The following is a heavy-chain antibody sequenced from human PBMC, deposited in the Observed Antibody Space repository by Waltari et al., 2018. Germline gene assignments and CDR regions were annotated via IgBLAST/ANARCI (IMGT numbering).Heavy chain of an antibody. Sequence: QVQLQESGPGLVKPSQTLSLTCTVSGGSISSGSYYWSWIRQPAGKGLEWIGYIYPGGSPNYNPSLRGRATISVEPPRNQSPLKLGSGPAADTAVNYCARGPPPWGQGTMFPASS. V-gene: IGHV4-61*09. J-gene: IGHJ3*01. CDR3: ARGPPP. CDR2: IYPGGSP. CDR1: GGSISSGSYY.